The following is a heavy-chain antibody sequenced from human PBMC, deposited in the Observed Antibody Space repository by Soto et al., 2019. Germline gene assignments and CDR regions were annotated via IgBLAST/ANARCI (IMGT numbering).Heavy chain of an antibody. Sequence: PWGSLRLPWSASWFNFRNHTMNWVRQAPGKGLDWVSTITSGGTTYYADSVKGRFTISRDDSKNTLYLQMNSLRAEDTALYYCAKRHTTVATPANYFDYWGQGTLVTVSS. J-gene: IGHJ4*02. CDR1: WFNFRNHT. CDR3: AKRHTTVATPANYFDY. V-gene: IGHV3-23*01. D-gene: IGHD1-1*01. CDR2: ITSGGTT.